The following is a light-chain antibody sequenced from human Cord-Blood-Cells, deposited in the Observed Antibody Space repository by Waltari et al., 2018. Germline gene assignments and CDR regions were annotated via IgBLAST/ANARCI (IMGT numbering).Light chain of an antibody. CDR3: QAWDSSTAV. J-gene: IGLJ3*02. CDR2: QDS. CDR1: KLGDKY. Sequence: SYELTQPPSVSVSPGQTASITCSGDKLGDKYACWYQQKPGQSPVLVIYQDSKRPSGIPARFSGSNSGNTATLTISGTQAMDEADYYRQAWDSSTAVFGGGTKLTVL. V-gene: IGLV3-1*01.